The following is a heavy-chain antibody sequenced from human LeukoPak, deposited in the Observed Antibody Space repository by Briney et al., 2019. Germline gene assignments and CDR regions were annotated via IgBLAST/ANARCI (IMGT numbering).Heavy chain of an antibody. J-gene: IGHJ4*02. V-gene: IGHV1-18*01. CDR1: GYTFTSYG. Sequence: GASVKVSCKASGYTFTSYGISWVRQAPGQGLEWMGWISAYAQKFQGRVTMTTDTSTSTAYMELRSLRSDDTAVYYCARRFNYYDSSGYYVGFYFDYWGQGTLVTVSS. D-gene: IGHD3-22*01. CDR3: ARRFNYYDSSGYYVGFYFDY. CDR2: ISAY.